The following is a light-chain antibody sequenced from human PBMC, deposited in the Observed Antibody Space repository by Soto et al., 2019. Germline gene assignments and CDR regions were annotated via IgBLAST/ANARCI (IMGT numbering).Light chain of an antibody. J-gene: IGKJ1*01. Sequence: EIVLTQSPGTLSLSPGERATLSCRASQSVSSSYLAWSQQKPGQAPRLLIYCASSRATGIPDRFSGSGSGTDFTLTISRLEPEDFAVYYCQQYGSSETFGQGTKVEIK. CDR2: CAS. V-gene: IGKV3-20*01. CDR1: QSVSSSY. CDR3: QQYGSSET.